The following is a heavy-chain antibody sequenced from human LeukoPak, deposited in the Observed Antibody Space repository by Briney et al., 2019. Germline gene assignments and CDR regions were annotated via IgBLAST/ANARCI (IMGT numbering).Heavy chain of an antibody. CDR2: INPSGGST. CDR3: ARYRPADDWFDP. V-gene: IGHV1-46*01. J-gene: IGHJ5*02. CDR1: GYTFTSYY. Sequence: ASVKVSCKASGYTFTSYYMHWVRQAPGQGLEWMGIINPSGGSTSYAQKFQGRVTMTRDMSTSTAYMELSSLRSEDTAVYYCARYRPADDWFDPWGQGTLVTVSS.